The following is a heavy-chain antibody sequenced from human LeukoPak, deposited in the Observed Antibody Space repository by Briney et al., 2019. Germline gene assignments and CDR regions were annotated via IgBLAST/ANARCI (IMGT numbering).Heavy chain of an antibody. J-gene: IGHJ4*02. Sequence: GASVKVSCKASGYTFTNYYMHWVRQAPGQGLEWVGLINPSGGSTSYAQKFQGRVTMTRDTSTSTVYMELSSLRSEDTAVYYCARSGLAAAVPFDYWGQGTLVTVSS. V-gene: IGHV1-46*01. D-gene: IGHD6-13*01. CDR2: INPSGGST. CDR1: GYTFTNYY. CDR3: ARSGLAAAVPFDY.